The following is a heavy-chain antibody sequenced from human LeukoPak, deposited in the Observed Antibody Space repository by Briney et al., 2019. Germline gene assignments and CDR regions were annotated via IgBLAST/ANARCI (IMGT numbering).Heavy chain of an antibody. CDR3: ARGRSSSSSGGGNFDY. CDR2: IHYSGST. Sequence: SEILSLTCTVSGGSISSSSYYWGWIRQPPGKGLEWIGSIHYSGSTNYNPSLKSRVTISVDKSKNQFSLKLSSVTAADTAVYYCARGRSSSSSGGGNFDYWGQGTLVTVSS. J-gene: IGHJ4*02. D-gene: IGHD6-13*01. CDR1: GGSISSSSYY. V-gene: IGHV4-39*07.